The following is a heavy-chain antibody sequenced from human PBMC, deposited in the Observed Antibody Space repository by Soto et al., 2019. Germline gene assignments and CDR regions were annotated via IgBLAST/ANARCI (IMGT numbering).Heavy chain of an antibody. CDR1: GGSISSYY. D-gene: IGHD2-2*01. Sequence: SETLSLTCTVSGGSISSYYWSWIRQPPGKGLEWIGYIYYSGSTNYNPSLKSRVTISVDTSKNQFSLKLSSVTAADTAVYYCARSVRVPAAMDFDYWGQGTLVTVSS. CDR3: ARSVRVPAAMDFDY. CDR2: IYYSGST. J-gene: IGHJ4*02. V-gene: IGHV4-59*01.